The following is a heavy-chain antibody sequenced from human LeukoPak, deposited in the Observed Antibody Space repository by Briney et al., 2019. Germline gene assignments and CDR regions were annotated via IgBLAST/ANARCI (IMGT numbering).Heavy chain of an antibody. Sequence: SSVKVSLKASGGTFSNYAISWVRRAPGQGLEWMGGITHIFGTANYAQKLQSRGTLTTDESTSTAYIEQSSLRSEDTAVYYCARGGPFFWGGSQSWFDPWGQGTLVTVSS. CDR1: GGTFSNYA. D-gene: IGHD3-3*01. V-gene: IGHV1-69*05. J-gene: IGHJ5*02. CDR3: ARGGPFFWGGSQSWFDP. CDR2: ITHIFGTA.